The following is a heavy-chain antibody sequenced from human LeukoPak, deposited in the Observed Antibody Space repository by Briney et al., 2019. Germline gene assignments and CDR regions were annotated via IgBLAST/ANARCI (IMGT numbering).Heavy chain of an antibody. CDR3: ARDSPAGRTYFDY. J-gene: IGHJ4*02. Sequence: GGSLRLSCAASGFTFSSYWMSWVRQAPGKGLEWVANIKQDGSEKYYVDSVKGRFTISRDNAKTSLYLQMNSLRAEDTAVYYCARDSPAGRTYFDYWGQGTLVTVSS. CDR1: GFTFSSYW. D-gene: IGHD1-1*01. CDR2: IKQDGSEK. V-gene: IGHV3-7*03.